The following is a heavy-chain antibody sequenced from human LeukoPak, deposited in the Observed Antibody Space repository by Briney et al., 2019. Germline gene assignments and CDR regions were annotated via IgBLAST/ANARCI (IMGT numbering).Heavy chain of an antibody. CDR3: TTEGGGTHYFSYYYYMDV. V-gene: IGHV3-15*01. D-gene: IGHD1-26*01. J-gene: IGHJ6*03. CDR2: IKSKTDGGTT. CDR1: GFTFSSYG. Sequence: PGGSLRLSCAASGFTFSSYGMHWVRQAPGKGLEWVGRIKSKTDGGTTDYAAPVKGRFTISRDDSKNTLYLQMNSLKTEDTAVYYCTTEGGGTHYFSYYYYMDVWGKGTTVTISS.